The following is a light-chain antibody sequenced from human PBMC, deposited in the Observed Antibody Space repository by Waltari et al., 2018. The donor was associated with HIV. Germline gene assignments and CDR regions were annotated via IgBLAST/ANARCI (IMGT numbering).Light chain of an antibody. V-gene: IGKV2-28*01. Sequence: DIVMTQSPLSLPVTPGDPAPIPCRSRQSRLHSNEYNYLYCYLQKPGQSPQLLIYLGSNRASGVPDRFSGSGSGTDVTLKISRVEAEDVGVYYCMQALQTPLFTFGPGTKVDIK. CDR3: MQALQTPLFT. CDR2: LGS. J-gene: IGKJ3*01. CDR1: QSRLHSNEYNY.